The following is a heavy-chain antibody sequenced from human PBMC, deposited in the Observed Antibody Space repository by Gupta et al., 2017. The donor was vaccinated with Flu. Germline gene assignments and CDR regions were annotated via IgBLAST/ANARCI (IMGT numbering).Heavy chain of an antibody. Sequence: EVQLLESGGGLVQPGGSLRLSCAASGFTFSSYAMSWVRQAPGKGLEWVSAISGSGGSTYYADSVKGRFTISRDNSKNTLYLQMNRLRAEDTAVYYCAKAWGEGQLGTYYFDYWGQGTLVTVSS. CDR2: ISGSGGST. J-gene: IGHJ4*02. D-gene: IGHD6-6*01. V-gene: IGHV3-23*01. CDR3: AKAWGEGQLGTYYFDY. CDR1: GFTFSSYA.